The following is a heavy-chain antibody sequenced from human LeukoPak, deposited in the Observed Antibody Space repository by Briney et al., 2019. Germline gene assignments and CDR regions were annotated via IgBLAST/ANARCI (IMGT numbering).Heavy chain of an antibody. D-gene: IGHD5-18*01. Sequence: GGSLRLSCAASGFTVSNKHMSLVRQAPGKGLEWVSVIYSGGSTYYADSVKVKFTISRDNSKNTVYLLMNSLRAEDTAVYYCAAQDTVMGTDYWGQGTLVTVSS. CDR3: AAQDTVMGTDY. J-gene: IGHJ4*02. V-gene: IGHV3-66*04. CDR1: GFTVSNKH. CDR2: IYSGGST.